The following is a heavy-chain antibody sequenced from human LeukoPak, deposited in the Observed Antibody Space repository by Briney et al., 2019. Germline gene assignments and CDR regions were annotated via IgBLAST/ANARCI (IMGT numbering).Heavy chain of an antibody. CDR3: ASHRRSHGSEY. CDR1: GGSFEHYF. CDR2: VYYSGST. Sequence: PSETLSLACTVSGGSFEHYFWSWIRQPPGKGLEWIGYVYYSGSTDYSPSLESRLTFSADTSKNQFSLKLSSVTAADTAVYYCASHRRSHGSEYWGQGTLVTVSS. V-gene: IGHV4-59*01. J-gene: IGHJ4*02. D-gene: IGHD3-10*01.